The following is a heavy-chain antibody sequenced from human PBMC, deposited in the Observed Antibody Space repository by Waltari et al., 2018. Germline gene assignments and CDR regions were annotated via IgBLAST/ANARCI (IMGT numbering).Heavy chain of an antibody. Sequence: EVQLVQSGAVAAQPGGSLRLSCAASGFTFGRFTMHWVRQSPGQGLEWVSFINLFGDTNYAYSVKGRFAISRDNSKSSVYLNIHDATFEDAGLYFCAKEADDPFPHFDHWGQGALVTVSS. CDR1: GFTFGRFT. V-gene: IGHV3-43*01. CDR2: INLFGDT. CDR3: AKEADDPFPHFDH. J-gene: IGHJ4*02. D-gene: IGHD3-3*01.